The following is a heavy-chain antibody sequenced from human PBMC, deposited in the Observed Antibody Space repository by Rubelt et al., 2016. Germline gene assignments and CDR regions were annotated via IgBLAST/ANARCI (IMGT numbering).Heavy chain of an antibody. Sequence: QVQLQQWGAGLLKPSETLSLTCAVYGGSFSGYYWSWIRQPPGKGLERIGEINHSGSTNYNPSLKSRVTISVDTSMNQFSQGLSSVTAADTAVYYGAAAPDSSGYYGNFDYWGQGTLVTVSS. D-gene: IGHD3-22*01. CDR1: GGSFSGYY. CDR3: AAAPDSSGYYGNFDY. J-gene: IGHJ4*02. V-gene: IGHV4-34*01. CDR2: INHSGST.